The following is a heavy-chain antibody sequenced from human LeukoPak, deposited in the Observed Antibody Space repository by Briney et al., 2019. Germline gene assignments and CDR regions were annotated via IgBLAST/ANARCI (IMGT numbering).Heavy chain of an antibody. D-gene: IGHD6-13*01. V-gene: IGHV4-34*01. Sequence: PSETLSLTCAVYGGSLSGYFWSWLRQPPGKGLEWLGEINHSGSTSHNPSLKSRVTISVDTSKNQFSLNLNSVTAADTAVYYCARHLLGSEAAAHDYWGQGTLVTVSS. CDR1: GGSLSGYF. CDR2: INHSGST. CDR3: ARHLLGSEAAAHDY. J-gene: IGHJ4*02.